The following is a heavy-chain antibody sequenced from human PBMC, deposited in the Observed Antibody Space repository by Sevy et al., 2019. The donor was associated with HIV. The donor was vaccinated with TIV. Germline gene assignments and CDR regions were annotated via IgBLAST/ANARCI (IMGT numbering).Heavy chain of an antibody. D-gene: IGHD2-21*01. Sequence: SETLSLTCAVSGYSISSGYYWGWIRQPPGKGLEWLGSIYHTGKAYYNPSLKSRVSISVDTSKNQFSLDLGAVTAADTAVDYCARAIRSSSDWGQGTLVTVSS. J-gene: IGHJ4*02. CDR2: IYHTGKA. CDR3: ARAIRSSSD. CDR1: GYSISSGYY. V-gene: IGHV4-38-2*01.